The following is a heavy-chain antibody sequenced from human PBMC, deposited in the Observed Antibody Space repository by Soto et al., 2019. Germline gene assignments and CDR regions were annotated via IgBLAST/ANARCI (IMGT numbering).Heavy chain of an antibody. CDR2: IIPMLGTA. D-gene: IGHD2-15*01. CDR3: ARDRVVVAATPDNWFDT. J-gene: IGHJ5*02. CDR1: GGTFSSYT. Sequence: QVQLVQSGAEVKKPGYSVKVSCKASGGTFSSYTISWVRQAPGQGLEWMGSIIIPMLGTANYAQKFQGRVTNTADKSTSTAYMELSSLRSEDTVVYYCARDRVVVAATPDNWFDTWSQGTLVIVSS. V-gene: IGHV1-69*08.